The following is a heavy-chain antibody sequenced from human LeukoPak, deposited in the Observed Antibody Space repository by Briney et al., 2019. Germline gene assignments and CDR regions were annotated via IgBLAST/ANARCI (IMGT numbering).Heavy chain of an antibody. J-gene: IGHJ5*02. CDR3: AKDPQSKTYYDFWSGYPDHNWFDP. V-gene: IGHV3-53*01. CDR1: GFTVSSNY. CDR2: IYSGGST. D-gene: IGHD3-3*01. Sequence: GGSLRLSCAASGFTVSSNYMSWVRQAPGKGLEWVSVIYSGGSTYYADSVKGRFTISRDNSKNTLYLQMNSLRAEDTAVYYCAKDPQSKTYYDFWSGYPDHNWFDPWGQGTLVTVSS.